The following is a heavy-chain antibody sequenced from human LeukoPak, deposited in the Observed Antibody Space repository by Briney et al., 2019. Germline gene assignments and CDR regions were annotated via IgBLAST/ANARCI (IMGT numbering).Heavy chain of an antibody. J-gene: IGHJ6*03. CDR3: ARRHLGSTDNYYYYYMDV. CDR1: GFIFSSYW. Sequence: GGSLRLSCAASGFIFSSYWMTWVRQAPGKGLEWVANIKQDGSEKYYVDSVKGRFTISRDNAKNSLYLQMNSLRAEDTAVYYCARRHLGSTDNYYYYYMDVWGKGTTVTVSS. V-gene: IGHV3-7*01. CDR2: IKQDGSEK. D-gene: IGHD3-10*01.